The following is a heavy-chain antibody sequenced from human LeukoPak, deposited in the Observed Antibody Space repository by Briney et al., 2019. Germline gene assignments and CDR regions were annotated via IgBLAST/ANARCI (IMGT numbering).Heavy chain of an antibody. CDR1: GGSISSSSYY. J-gene: IGHJ4*02. V-gene: IGHV4-39*01. Sequence: PSETLSLTCTVSGGSISSSSYYWGRIRQPPGKGLEWIGSIYYSGSTYYNPSLKSRVTISVDTSKNQFSLKLSSVTAADTAVYYCARHRIITMIVVVDFDYWGQGTLVTVSS. CDR2: IYYSGST. D-gene: IGHD3-22*01. CDR3: ARHRIITMIVVVDFDY.